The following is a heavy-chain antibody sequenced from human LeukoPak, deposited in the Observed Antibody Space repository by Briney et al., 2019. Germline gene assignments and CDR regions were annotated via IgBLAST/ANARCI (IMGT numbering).Heavy chain of an antibody. CDR3: ARDNYYDFWSGYPNAGSV. D-gene: IGHD3-3*01. J-gene: IGHJ6*04. V-gene: IGHV1-69*05. CDR1: GGTFSSYA. CDR2: IIPIFGTA. Sequence: SVKVFCKASGGTFSSYAISWVRQAPGQGLEWMGGIIPIFGTANYAQKFQGRVTITTDESTSTARMELSSLRSEDTAVYYCARDNYYDFWSGYPNAGSVWGKGTTVTVSS.